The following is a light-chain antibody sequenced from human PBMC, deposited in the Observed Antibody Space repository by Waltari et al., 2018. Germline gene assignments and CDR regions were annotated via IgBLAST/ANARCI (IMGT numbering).Light chain of an antibody. CDR1: RFGMKY. V-gene: IGLV3-1*01. Sequence: SYELTQPPSMSVSPVQTSTIPCSGHRFGMKYVCWYRQRPGQSPVLIMFQDKKRPSGIPERFSGSNSGNTATLTISETQPMDEAEYYCQAWDSSTACVFGTGTKLTVL. J-gene: IGLJ1*01. CDR3: QAWDSSTACV. CDR2: QDK.